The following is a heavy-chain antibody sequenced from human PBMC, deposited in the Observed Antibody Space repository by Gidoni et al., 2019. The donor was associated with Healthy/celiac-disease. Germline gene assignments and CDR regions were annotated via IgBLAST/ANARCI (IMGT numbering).Heavy chain of an antibody. D-gene: IGHD3-10*01. CDR1: GFTFSSYG. Sequence: QVQLVGSGGGVVQPGRSLRLSCSASGFTFSSYGMHWVRPAPGKGLEWVAVIWYDGSNKYYADSVKGRFTISRDNSKNTLYLQMNSLRAEDTAVYYCASGSGSPRDWGQGTLVTVSS. V-gene: IGHV3-33*01. CDR2: IWYDGSNK. CDR3: ASGSGSPRD. J-gene: IGHJ4*02.